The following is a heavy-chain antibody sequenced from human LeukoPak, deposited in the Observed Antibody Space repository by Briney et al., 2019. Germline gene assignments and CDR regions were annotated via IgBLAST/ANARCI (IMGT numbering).Heavy chain of an antibody. CDR3: AHSGDSSGYYSYAFDI. CDR2: IKQDGSEK. J-gene: IGHJ3*02. Sequence: GGSLRLSCAASGFTFRSFWMSWVRQAPGKGLECVAHIKQDGSEKYYVDSVKGRFTISRDNAKKSLYLQMNSLRAEDTAVYYCAHSGDSSGYYSYAFDIWGQGTMVTVSS. CDR1: GFTFRSFW. D-gene: IGHD3-22*01. V-gene: IGHV3-7*01.